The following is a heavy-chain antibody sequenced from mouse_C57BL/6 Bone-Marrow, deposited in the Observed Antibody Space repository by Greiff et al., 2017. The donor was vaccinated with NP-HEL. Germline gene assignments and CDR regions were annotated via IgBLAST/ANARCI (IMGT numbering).Heavy chain of an antibody. CDR3: ARPSYYGSSYPFWYAMDY. Sequence: VQLQESGAELAKPGASVKLSCKASGYTFTSYWMHWVKQRPGQGLEWIGYINPSSGYTKYNQKFKDKATLTADKSSSTAYMQLSSLTYEDSAVYYCARPSYYGSSYPFWYAMDYWGQGTSVTVSS. J-gene: IGHJ4*01. CDR1: GYTFTSYW. V-gene: IGHV1-7*01. CDR2: INPSSGYT. D-gene: IGHD1-1*01.